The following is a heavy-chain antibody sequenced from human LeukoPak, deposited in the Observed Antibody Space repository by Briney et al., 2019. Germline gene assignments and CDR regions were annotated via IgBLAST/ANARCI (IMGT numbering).Heavy chain of an antibody. V-gene: IGHV1-18*01. CDR3: AKMGASSGYSPIDY. Sequence: ASVKVSCKASGYSFTSYGFSWVRQAPGQGLEWMGWIRTYDGNTNYAQKVQGRVTMTTDSSTSTAYMELRTLRSDDTAVYYCAKMGASSGYSPIDYWGQGTLVTVSS. CDR1: GYSFTSYG. D-gene: IGHD3-22*01. CDR2: IRTYDGNT. J-gene: IGHJ4*02.